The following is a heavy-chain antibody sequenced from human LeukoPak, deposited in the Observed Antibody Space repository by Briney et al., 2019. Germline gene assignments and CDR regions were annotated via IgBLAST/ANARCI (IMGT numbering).Heavy chain of an antibody. CDR3: ARGPSSVATRQDY. CDR1: GGSISSSSYY. CDR2: IYYSGST. V-gene: IGHV4-39*01. J-gene: IGHJ4*02. Sequence: SETLSLTCTVSGGSISSSSYYWGWIRQPPGKGLEWVGSIYYSGSTYYNPSLKSRVTISVDTSKNQFCLKLSSVTAADTAVYYCARGPSSVATRQDYWGQGILVTVSS. D-gene: IGHD6-6*01.